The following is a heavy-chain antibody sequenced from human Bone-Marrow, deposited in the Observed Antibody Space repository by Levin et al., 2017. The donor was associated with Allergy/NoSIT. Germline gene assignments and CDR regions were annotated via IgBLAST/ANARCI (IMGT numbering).Heavy chain of an antibody. D-gene: IGHD2-2*02. CDR1: GFTVSSNY. CDR2: IYSGGST. V-gene: IGHV3-53*01. J-gene: IGHJ5*02. Sequence: PGGSLRLSCAASGFTVSSNYMSWVRQAPGKGLEWVSVIYSGGSTYYADSVKGRFTISRDNSKNTLYLQMNSLRAEDTAVYYCARKYCSSTSCYKGGWFDPWGQGTLVTVSS. CDR3: ARKYCSSTSCYKGGWFDP.